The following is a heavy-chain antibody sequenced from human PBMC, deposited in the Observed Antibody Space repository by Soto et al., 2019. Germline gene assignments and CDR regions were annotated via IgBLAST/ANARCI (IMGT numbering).Heavy chain of an antibody. CDR3: ASRRRWELLHFDP. J-gene: IGHJ5*02. D-gene: IGHD1-26*01. Sequence: ASVKVSCKASGGTFSSYAISWVRQAPGQGLEWMGGIIPIFGTANYAQKFQGRVTITADKSTSTAYMELSSLRSEGTAVYYCASRRRWELLHFDPWGQGTLVTVSS. V-gene: IGHV1-69*06. CDR1: GGTFSSYA. CDR2: IIPIFGTA.